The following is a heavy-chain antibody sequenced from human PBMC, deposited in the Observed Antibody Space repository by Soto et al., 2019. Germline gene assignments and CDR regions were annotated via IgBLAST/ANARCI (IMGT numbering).Heavy chain of an antibody. CDR3: AKVFYYYDSSGYYYFDY. V-gene: IGHV1-18*01. CDR1: GYIFTSYG. CDR2: ISAYNGNT. Sequence: ASVKVSCKTSGYIFTSYGISWVRQAPGQGLEWMGWISAYNGNTNYAQELQGRVTMTTDTSTSTAYMELRSLRSDDTAVYYCAKVFYYYDSSGYYYFDYWGQGTLVTVSS. J-gene: IGHJ4*02. D-gene: IGHD3-22*01.